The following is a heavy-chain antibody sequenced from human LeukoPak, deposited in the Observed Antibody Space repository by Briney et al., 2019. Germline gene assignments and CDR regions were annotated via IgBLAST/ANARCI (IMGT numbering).Heavy chain of an antibody. Sequence: PGGSLRLSCAASGFTFSSQSMSWVRQAPGKGLEWVSHISSSSSTIYYADSVKGRFTISRDNAKNSLCLQMDSLRDEDTAMYYCASRHSSTWTFDYWGQGTLVTVSS. CDR2: ISSSSSTI. V-gene: IGHV3-48*02. J-gene: IGHJ4*02. CDR1: GFTFSSQS. CDR3: ASRHSSTWTFDY. D-gene: IGHD6-13*01.